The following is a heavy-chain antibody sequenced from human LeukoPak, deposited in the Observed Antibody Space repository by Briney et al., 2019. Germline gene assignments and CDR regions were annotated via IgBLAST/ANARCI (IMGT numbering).Heavy chain of an antibody. D-gene: IGHD3-10*01. V-gene: IGHV1-8*01. CDR2: MNPNSGIT. CDR1: GYTFTTYD. J-gene: IGHJ4*02. CDR3: ARANYYGSGKKDLDY. Sequence: ASVKVSCKASGYTFTTYDINWVRQATGQGLEWMGWMNPNSGITGYAQKFQGRVTMTRNTSMSTAYMELNSLRSEDTAVYYCARANYYGSGKKDLDYWGQGTLVTVSS.